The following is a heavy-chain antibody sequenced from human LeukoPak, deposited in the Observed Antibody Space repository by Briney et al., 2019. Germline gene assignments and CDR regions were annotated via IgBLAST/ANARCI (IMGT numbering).Heavy chain of an antibody. J-gene: IGHJ4*02. CDR3: ARALADSSGYDYYFDY. V-gene: IGHV1-69*04. CDR1: GGTFSSYA. D-gene: IGHD3-22*01. CDR2: IIPILGIA. Sequence: ASVKVSCKASGGTFSSYAISWVRQAPGQGLEWMGRIIPILGIANYAQKFQGRVTITADKSTSTAYMELSSLRSEDTAVYYCARALADSSGYDYYFDYWGQGTLVTVSS.